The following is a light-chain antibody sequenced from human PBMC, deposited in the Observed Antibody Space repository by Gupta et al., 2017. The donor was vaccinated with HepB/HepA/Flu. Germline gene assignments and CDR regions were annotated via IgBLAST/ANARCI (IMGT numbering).Light chain of an antibody. V-gene: IGKV3-15*01. CDR3: QQYSNWPLT. CDR1: QSVRSTY. Sequence: EIVMTQSPVTLSVSPGERVTLSCRASQSVRSTYLAWYQQKPGQAPRLLLHSISSGSGTEFTLTISSLQSEDFAVYYCQQYSNWPLTFGQGTRLEIK. CDR2: SIS. J-gene: IGKJ5*01.